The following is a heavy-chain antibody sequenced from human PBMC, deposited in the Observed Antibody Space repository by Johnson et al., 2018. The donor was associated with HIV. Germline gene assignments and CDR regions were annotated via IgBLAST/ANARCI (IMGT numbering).Heavy chain of an antibody. D-gene: IGHD3-16*01. CDR2: LFSGGTI. Sequence: VQLVESGGGLVPPGGSLRLSCAASGFTVSSYYMSWVRQAPGKGLEWVSVLFSGGTIYFADSVKGRFTISRDNAKNSLYLQMNSLRAEDTALYYCAKDPGLGYAFDIWGQGTMVTVSS. J-gene: IGHJ3*02. V-gene: IGHV3-66*01. CDR1: GFTVSSYY. CDR3: AKDPGLGYAFDI.